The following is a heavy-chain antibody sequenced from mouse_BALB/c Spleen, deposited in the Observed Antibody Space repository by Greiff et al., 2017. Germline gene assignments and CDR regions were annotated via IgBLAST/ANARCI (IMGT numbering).Heavy chain of an antibody. CDR3: ARWDGNWYFDV. J-gene: IGHJ1*01. V-gene: IGHV1-80*01. D-gene: IGHD2-1*01. CDR2: IYPGDGDT. CDR1: GYAFSSYW. Sequence: QVQLQQSGAELVRPGSSVKISCKASGYAFSSYWMNWVKQRPGQGLEWIGQIYPGDGDTNYNGKFKGKATLTADKSSSTAYMQLSSLTSEDSAVYFCARWDGNWYFDVWGAGTTVTVSS.